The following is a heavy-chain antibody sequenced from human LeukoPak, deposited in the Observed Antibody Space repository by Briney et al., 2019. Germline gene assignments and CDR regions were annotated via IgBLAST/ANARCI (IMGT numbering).Heavy chain of an antibody. CDR1: GGTFSSYA. CDR2: IISIFCTA. CDR3: ARELTVRGVISGGFDP. V-gene: IGHV1-69*01. D-gene: IGHD3-10*01. J-gene: IGHJ5*02. Sequence: RASVTVSCKASGGTFSSYAISWVRQAPGQGLEWMGGIISIFCTANYAQKFQGRVTITADESTSTAYMELSSLRSEDTAVYYCARELTVRGVISGGFDPWGQGTLVTVSA.